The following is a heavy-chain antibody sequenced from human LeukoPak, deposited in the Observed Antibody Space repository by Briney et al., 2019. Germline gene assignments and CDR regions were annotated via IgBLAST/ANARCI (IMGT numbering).Heavy chain of an antibody. CDR2: ISSSGSTI. CDR1: GFTFSSYA. CDR3: ARGYYYDSSGYYYHDAFDI. Sequence: PGGSLRLSCAASGFTFSSYAMSWVRQAPGKGLEWVSYISSSGSTIYYADSVKGRFTISRDNAKNSLYLQMNSLRAEDTAVYYCARGYYYDSSGYYYHDAFDIWGQGTMVTVSS. D-gene: IGHD3-22*01. J-gene: IGHJ3*02. V-gene: IGHV3-48*04.